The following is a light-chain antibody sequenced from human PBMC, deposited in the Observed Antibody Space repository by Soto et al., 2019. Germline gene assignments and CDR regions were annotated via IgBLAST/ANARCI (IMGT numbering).Light chain of an antibody. J-gene: IGLJ7*01. Sequence: QSVLTQPASVSRSPGQSITISCTGTSSDVGGYNYVSWYQQHPGKAPKLIIYDVSDRPSGVSTRFSGSKTGNTASLTISGLQAKDEATYYCGSYTTSSPSLFGGGTQLTVL. V-gene: IGLV2-14*01. CDR1: SSDVGGYNY. CDR3: GSYTTSSPSL. CDR2: DVS.